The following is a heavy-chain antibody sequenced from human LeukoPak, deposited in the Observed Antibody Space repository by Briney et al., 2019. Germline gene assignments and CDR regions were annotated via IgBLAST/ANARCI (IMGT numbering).Heavy chain of an antibody. D-gene: IGHD1-26*01. CDR3: ARDLRGFAYEPPGDDY. Sequence: GGSLRLSCAASGFTFSSYSMNWVRQAPGKGLEWVSSISSSSSYIYYADSVKGRFTISRGNAKNSLYLQMNSLRAEDTAVYYCARDLRGFAYEPPGDDYWGQGTLVTVSS. CDR1: GFTFSSYS. J-gene: IGHJ4*02. V-gene: IGHV3-21*01. CDR2: ISSSSSYI.